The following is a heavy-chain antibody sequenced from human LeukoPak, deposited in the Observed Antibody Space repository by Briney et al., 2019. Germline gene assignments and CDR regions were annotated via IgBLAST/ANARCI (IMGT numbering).Heavy chain of an antibody. CDR2: ISGSGSGT. D-gene: IGHD5-24*01. CDR1: GFTFSTYA. Sequence: GGSLRLSYATSGFTFSTYAMSWVRQAPGKGLEWVSLISGSGSGTHYADSVKGRFTISRDNSKNMLYLHMNSLRADDTAVYYCARSGTEDGYNIYFDHWGQGTLVTVSS. J-gene: IGHJ4*02. CDR3: ARSGTEDGYNIYFDH. V-gene: IGHV3-23*01.